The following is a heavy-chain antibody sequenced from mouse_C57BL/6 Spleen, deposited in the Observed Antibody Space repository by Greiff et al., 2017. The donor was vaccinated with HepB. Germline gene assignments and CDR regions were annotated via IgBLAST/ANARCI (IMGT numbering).Heavy chain of an antibody. CDR3: ARADYDDGAMDY. Sequence: EVHLVESGGGLVKPGGSLILSCAASGFNFSDYGMHWVRQAPEKGLEWVAYISSGSSTIYYADTVKGRFTISRDNAKNTLFLQMTSLRSEDTAMYYCARADYDDGAMDYWGQGTSVTVSS. V-gene: IGHV5-17*01. CDR1: GFNFSDYG. J-gene: IGHJ4*01. CDR2: ISSGSSTI. D-gene: IGHD2-4*01.